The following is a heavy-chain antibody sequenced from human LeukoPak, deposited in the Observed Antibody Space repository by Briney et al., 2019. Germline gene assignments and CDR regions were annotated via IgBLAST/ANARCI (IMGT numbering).Heavy chain of an antibody. J-gene: IGHJ4*02. Sequence: GGSLRLSCAASGFTFSSYWMSWVRQAPGKGLEWVANIKQDGSEKYYVDSVKGRFTISRDNAKNSLYLQMNSLRAEDTAVYYCARAYSSGWRMGLIIYWGQGTLVTVSS. V-gene: IGHV3-7*04. CDR1: GFTFSSYW. CDR2: IKQDGSEK. D-gene: IGHD6-19*01. CDR3: ARAYSSGWRMGLIIY.